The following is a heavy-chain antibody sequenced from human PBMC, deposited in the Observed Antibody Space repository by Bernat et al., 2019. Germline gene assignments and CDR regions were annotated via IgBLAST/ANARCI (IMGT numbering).Heavy chain of an antibody. CDR3: ATSSGWNHFGDH. CDR2: IWYDGSNK. D-gene: IGHD6-19*01. Sequence: QVQLVGSVGGVVQPGRALRLSCAASGFIFSRYGMHWVRQAPGKGREWVAVIWYDGSNKYYGDSVKGRFTISRDDSKNTLYLQMRSLRAEDTAVYYCATSSGWNHFGDHWGQGTLVSVSS. CDR1: GFIFSRYG. V-gene: IGHV3-33*01. J-gene: IGHJ5*02.